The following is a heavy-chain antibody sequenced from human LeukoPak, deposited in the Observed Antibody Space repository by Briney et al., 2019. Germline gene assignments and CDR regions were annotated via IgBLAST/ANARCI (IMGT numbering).Heavy chain of an antibody. Sequence: SVKVSCKASGGTFSSYAISWVRQAPGQGLEWTGRIIPIFGTANYAQKFQGRVTITADKSTSTAYMELSSLRSEDTAVYYCARLPYWSYYDSSGYYPPWGQGTLVTVSS. D-gene: IGHD3-22*01. V-gene: IGHV1-69*06. J-gene: IGHJ5*02. CDR1: GGTFSSYA. CDR2: IIPIFGTA. CDR3: ARLPYWSYYDSSGYYPP.